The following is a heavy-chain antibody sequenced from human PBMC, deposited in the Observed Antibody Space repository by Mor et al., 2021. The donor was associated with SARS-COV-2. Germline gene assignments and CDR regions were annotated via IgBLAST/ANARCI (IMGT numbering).Heavy chain of an antibody. D-gene: IGHD1-26*01. Sequence: LELMGWINTYNGNTNYAQKFQGRVTMTTDTSTRTAYMELRRLISDDTAVYFCARSHTWGYSDSWGQGTLLTVSS. CDR2: INTYNGNT. V-gene: IGHV1-18*01. J-gene: IGHJ4*02. CDR3: ARSHTWGYSDS.